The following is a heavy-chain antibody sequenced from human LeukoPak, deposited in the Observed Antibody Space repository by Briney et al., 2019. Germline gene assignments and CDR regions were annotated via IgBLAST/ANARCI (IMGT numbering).Heavy chain of an antibody. V-gene: IGHV3-53*01. CDR3: ARGGQPPTAFDY. D-gene: IGHD1-26*01. CDR1: GFTFSSNH. CDR2: IYRGGST. Sequence: GGSLRLSCAVSGFTFSSNHMSWVRQAPGKGLEWVSVIYRGGSTYYADSVKGQFTISRDNSKNTLFLQMNSLRAEDTAVYYCARGGQPPTAFDYWGQGTLVTVSS. J-gene: IGHJ4*02.